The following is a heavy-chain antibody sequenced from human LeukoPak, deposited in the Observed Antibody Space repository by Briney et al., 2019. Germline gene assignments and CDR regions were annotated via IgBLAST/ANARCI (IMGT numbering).Heavy chain of an antibody. CDR1: GYTFTNYN. V-gene: IGHV1-46*01. CDR3: ARVRDGYNDAYDI. J-gene: IGHJ3*02. D-gene: IGHD5-24*01. CDR2: INPSGGST. Sequence: GASVKVSCKASGYTFTNYNMHWVRQAPGQGLEWMGIINPSGGSTNYAQNFQGRVTMTRDTSTSTVYMELSSLRSEDTAVYYCARVRDGYNDAYDIWGQGTMVTVPS.